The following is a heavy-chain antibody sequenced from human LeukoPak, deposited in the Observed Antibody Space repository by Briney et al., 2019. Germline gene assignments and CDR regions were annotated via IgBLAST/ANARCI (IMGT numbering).Heavy chain of an antibody. J-gene: IGHJ4*02. CDR1: GFTFSSYA. CDR2: ISGSGDNT. Sequence: GGSLRLSCAASGFTFSSYAMSWVRQAPGKGLEWVSGISGSGDNTYYADSVKGRFTISRDNSKNTLYVQVNSLGTEDTTAYYCAKGSYYDSSGSFYFDYWGQGTLVTVSS. D-gene: IGHD3-22*01. V-gene: IGHV3-23*01. CDR3: AKGSYYDSSGSFYFDY.